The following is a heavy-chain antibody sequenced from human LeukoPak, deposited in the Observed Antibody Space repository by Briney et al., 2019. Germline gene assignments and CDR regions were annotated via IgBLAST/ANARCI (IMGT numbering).Heavy chain of an antibody. D-gene: IGHD3-3*01. V-gene: IGHV3-23*01. CDR1: GFTFSSYA. CDR2: ISATGGST. Sequence: GGSLRLSCAASGFTFSSYAMDWVRQAPGKGLEWVSTISATGGSTYYADSVKGRFTISRDNSKNTLYLQMNSLRAEDTAVYYCAKDGTYYDFWSGILWGQGTLVTVSS. J-gene: IGHJ4*02. CDR3: AKDGTYYDFWSGIL.